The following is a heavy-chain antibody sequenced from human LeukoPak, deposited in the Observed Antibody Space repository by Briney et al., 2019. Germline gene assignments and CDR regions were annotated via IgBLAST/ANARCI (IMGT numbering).Heavy chain of an antibody. J-gene: IGHJ5*02. CDR2: IKYDGSEK. CDR3: ARSNWSDL. Sequence: GGSLRLSCAASGFTFSSYWMSWVRQAPGKGPEWVANIKYDGSEKIYVDSVKGRFTISRDNAKNSLYLQMSSLRAEDTAVYFCARSNWSDLWGQGTLVTVCS. CDR1: GFTFSSYW. V-gene: IGHV3-7*04.